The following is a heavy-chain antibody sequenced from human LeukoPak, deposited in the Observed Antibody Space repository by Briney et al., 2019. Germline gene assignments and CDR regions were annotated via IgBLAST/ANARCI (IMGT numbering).Heavy chain of an antibody. V-gene: IGHV3-30*02. CDR3: AKDSGASSWSYYYYYMDV. CDR2: IRYDGSNK. J-gene: IGHJ6*03. Sequence: GGSLRLSCAASGFTFSSYGMHWVRQAPGKGLEWVAFIRYDGSNKYYADSVKGRFTISRDNSKNTLYLQMNSLRAEDTAVYYCAKDSGASSWSYYYYYMDVWGKGTTVTVSS. CDR1: GFTFSSYG. D-gene: IGHD6-13*01.